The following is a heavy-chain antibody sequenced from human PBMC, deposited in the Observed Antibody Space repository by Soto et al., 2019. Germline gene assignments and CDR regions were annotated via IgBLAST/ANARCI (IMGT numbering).Heavy chain of an antibody. J-gene: IGHJ4*02. CDR3: AKRKYCPSTTCFDY. CDR1: CVSISSYY. V-gene: IGHV4-59*12. D-gene: IGHD2-2*01. CDR2: IYYSGST. Sequence: SETLSLSCTVSCVSISSYYWSWIRQPPGKGLEWIGYIYYSGSTNYNPSLKSRVTISRDNSKNTLYLQMSSLRAEDTAVYYCAKRKYCPSTTCFDYWGQGTLVTVSS.